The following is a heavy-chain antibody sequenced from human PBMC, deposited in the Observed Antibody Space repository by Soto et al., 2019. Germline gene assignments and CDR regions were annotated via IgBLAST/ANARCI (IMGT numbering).Heavy chain of an antibody. CDR2: INDGNGNT. J-gene: IGHJ4*02. CDR1: GYTFTSYA. D-gene: IGHD5-12*01. CDR3: ARDVYSVYDPNFDY. Sequence: ASVKVSCKASGYTFTSYAMHWVRQAPGQRLEWMGWINDGNGNTKYSQKFQGRVTITRDTSASTAYMELSSLRSEDTAVYYCARDVYSVYDPNFDYWGQGTLVTVSS. V-gene: IGHV1-3*01.